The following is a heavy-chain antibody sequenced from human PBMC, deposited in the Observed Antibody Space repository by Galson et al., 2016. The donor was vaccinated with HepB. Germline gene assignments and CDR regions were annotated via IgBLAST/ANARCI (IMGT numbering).Heavy chain of an antibody. D-gene: IGHD3-22*01. V-gene: IGHV4-30-4*01. J-gene: IGHJ4*02. CDR1: GDSISSGDYY. CDR2: IHYSGRP. Sequence: TLSLTCTVAGDSISSGDYYWSWIRQSPGKGLEWIGHIHYSGRPYYNPSLKSRVSISKDTSKNQFSLKLSSVTAADTAVYYCAYTYYYDSSGYSPFDNWGQGTLVTVSS. CDR3: AYTYYYDSSGYSPFDN.